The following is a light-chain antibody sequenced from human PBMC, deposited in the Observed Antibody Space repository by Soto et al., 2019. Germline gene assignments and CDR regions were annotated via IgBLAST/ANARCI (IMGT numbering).Light chain of an antibody. J-gene: IGLJ2*01. V-gene: IGLV2-14*03. CDR1: SSDIGGYNY. Sequence: QSALTQPASMSGSPGQSITISCTGTSSDIGGYNYVSWYQRHPGRAPKLIIYNVNDRPPWISDRFSGSKSDNAASLTISGLQTEDEADYLCSSYTSTGPQVLFGGGTKLTVL. CDR2: NVN. CDR3: SSYTSTGPQVL.